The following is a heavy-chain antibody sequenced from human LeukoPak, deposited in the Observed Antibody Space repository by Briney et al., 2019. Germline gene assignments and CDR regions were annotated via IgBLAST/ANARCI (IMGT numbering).Heavy chain of an antibody. V-gene: IGHV1-18*01. Sequence: PSVKVSCKASGNTFTTYGISWVRQAPGQGLEWMGWISPYNGNTNYAQKLQGRVTLTTDTSTNTAYMELRSLRSDDTAVYYCARLYSSSWYRVDDYWGQGTLVTVSS. CDR3: ARLYSSSWYRVDDY. CDR1: GNTFTTYG. CDR2: ISPYNGNT. J-gene: IGHJ4*02. D-gene: IGHD6-13*01.